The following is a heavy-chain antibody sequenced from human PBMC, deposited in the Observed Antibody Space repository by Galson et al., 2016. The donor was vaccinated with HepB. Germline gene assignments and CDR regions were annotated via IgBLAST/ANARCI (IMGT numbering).Heavy chain of an antibody. CDR2: ISGDYSYI. D-gene: IGHD3-16*01. CDR3: ARGAMFIGRGTLFLDY. V-gene: IGHV3-21*01. J-gene: IGHJ4*02. Sequence: SLRLSCAASGFTFSSYSLHWVRQAPGKGLEWLSSISGDYSYIYYVDSLKGRFTISRENAKNSLYLQMNSLRAEDTALYYCARGAMFIGRGTLFLDYWGQGTPVTVSS. CDR1: GFTFSSYS.